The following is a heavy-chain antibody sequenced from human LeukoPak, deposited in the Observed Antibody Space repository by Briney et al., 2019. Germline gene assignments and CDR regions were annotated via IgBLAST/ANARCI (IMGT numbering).Heavy chain of an antibody. Sequence: SVKVSCKASGGTFSSYAISWVRQAPGQGLEWMGRIIPILGIANYAQKFQGRVTITADKSTSTAYMELSSLRSEDTAVYYCARDLRVDTAMVKPFDIWGQGTMVTVST. CDR2: IIPILGIA. V-gene: IGHV1-69*04. CDR3: ARDLRVDTAMVKPFDI. CDR1: GGTFSSYA. D-gene: IGHD5-18*01. J-gene: IGHJ3*02.